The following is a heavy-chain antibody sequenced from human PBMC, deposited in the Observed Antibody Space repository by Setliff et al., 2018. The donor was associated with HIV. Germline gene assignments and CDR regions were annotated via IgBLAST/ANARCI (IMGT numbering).Heavy chain of an antibody. CDR2: FDPEDGET. D-gene: IGHD6-19*01. Sequence: ASVKVSCKVSGYTLTELSMHWVRQAPGKGLEWMGGFDPEDGETIYAQKFQGRVTISRDTSASTVYMELNSLRSEDTAIYYCARDIGSVWHNWFDPWGQGTLVTVSS. J-gene: IGHJ5*02. CDR3: ARDIGSVWHNWFDP. CDR1: GYTLTELS. V-gene: IGHV1-24*01.